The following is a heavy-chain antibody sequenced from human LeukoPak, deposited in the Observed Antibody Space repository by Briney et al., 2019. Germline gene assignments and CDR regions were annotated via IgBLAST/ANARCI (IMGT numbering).Heavy chain of an antibody. CDR1: GYTFTGYY. CDR3: ATELAATGTFYLDY. CDR2: INPNNGGT. D-gene: IGHD6-13*01. Sequence: ASVKVSCKSSGYTFTGYYIYWVRQAPGQGPEWMGWINPNNGGTNYAQKFQGRVTMTRDRSISTAYMELRRLRSDDTALYYCATELAATGTFYLDYRGQGTLVAVSS. J-gene: IGHJ4*02. V-gene: IGHV1-2*02.